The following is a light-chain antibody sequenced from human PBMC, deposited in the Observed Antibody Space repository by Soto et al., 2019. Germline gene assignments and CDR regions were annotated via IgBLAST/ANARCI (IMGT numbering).Light chain of an antibody. CDR2: DVT. J-gene: IGLJ2*01. Sequence: QSALTQPASVSGSPGQSITLSCTGTSSDIGGYDYVSWYQRHPGKAPKLIIYDVTNRPSGVSNLFSGSKSGNTASLTISGLQAEDAADYYCTSYASGSSHVVFGGGTKLTVL. V-gene: IGLV2-14*01. CDR1: SSDIGGYDY. CDR3: TSYASGSSHVV.